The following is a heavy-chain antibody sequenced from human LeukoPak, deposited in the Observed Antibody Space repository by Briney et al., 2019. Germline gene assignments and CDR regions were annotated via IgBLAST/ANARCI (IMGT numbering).Heavy chain of an antibody. V-gene: IGHV3-33*01. CDR3: AIDYGDYNFDY. CDR1: GFTFSSYG. J-gene: IGHJ4*02. Sequence: GGSLRLSCAASGFTFSSYGMHWVRQAPGKGLEWVAVIWYDGSNKYYADSVKGRFTISRDNSKNTLYLQMNSLRAEDTAVYYCAIDYGDYNFDYWGQGTLVTVPS. CDR2: IWYDGSNK. D-gene: IGHD4-17*01.